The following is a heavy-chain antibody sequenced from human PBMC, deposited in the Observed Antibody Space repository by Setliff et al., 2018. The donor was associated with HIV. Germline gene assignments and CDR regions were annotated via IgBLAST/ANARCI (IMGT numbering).Heavy chain of an antibody. CDR3: AKEGRTTSAFDV. Sequence: GESLKISCAASGFNFNDYTMHWVHQGPGKTLEWVSLISWDRYTTNYADSVKGRFTISRDNSKDSLYLQMNSLRIEDTALYYCAKEGRTTSAFDVWGQGTMVTVSS. CDR1: GFNFNDYT. CDR2: ISWDRYTT. V-gene: IGHV3-43*01. J-gene: IGHJ3*01. D-gene: IGHD1-1*01.